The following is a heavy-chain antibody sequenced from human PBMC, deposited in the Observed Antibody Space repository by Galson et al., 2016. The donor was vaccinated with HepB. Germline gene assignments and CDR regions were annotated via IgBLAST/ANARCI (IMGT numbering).Heavy chain of an antibody. D-gene: IGHD4-17*01. CDR1: GFTFSDYH. CDR3: ARDLPDDSVEYFDVFDL. J-gene: IGHJ3*01. Sequence: SLRLSCAASGFTFSDYHMNWIRQAPGKGLEWISYISTSANSMLYADSVRGRFSISRDIAKKSLYLQMTNLRAEDTAVYYCARDLPDDSVEYFDVFDLWGQGTMVTVSS. CDR2: ISTSANSM. V-gene: IGHV3-11*01.